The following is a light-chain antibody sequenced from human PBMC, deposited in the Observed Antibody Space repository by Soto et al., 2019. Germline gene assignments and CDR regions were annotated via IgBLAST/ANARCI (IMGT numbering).Light chain of an antibody. CDR2: GAS. CDR1: QSVFNNH. V-gene: IGKV3-20*01. CDR3: QQYGTSST. J-gene: IGKJ5*01. Sequence: EIVLTQSPGTLSLSPGERATLSCRASQSVFNNHIGWYQQKPGQAPRRLIFGASFTATGIPDRFSGSGSGKDFTLTISRLEPEDFAVYYCQQYGTSSTFGQGTRLEIK.